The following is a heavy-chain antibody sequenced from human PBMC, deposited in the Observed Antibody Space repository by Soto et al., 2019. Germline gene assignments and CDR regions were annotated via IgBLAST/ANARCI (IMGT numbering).Heavy chain of an antibody. CDR1: GFTFSSYG. CDR2: ISYDGSNK. CDR3: AKEIAVAGTPYYYGMDV. J-gene: IGHJ6*02. D-gene: IGHD6-19*01. V-gene: IGHV3-30*18. Sequence: QVQLVESGGGVVQPGRSLRLSCAASGFTFSSYGMHWVRQAPGKGLEGVAVISYDGSNKYYADSVKGRFTISRDNSKNTLYLQMNSLRAEDTAVYYCAKEIAVAGTPYYYGMDVWGQGTTVTVSS.